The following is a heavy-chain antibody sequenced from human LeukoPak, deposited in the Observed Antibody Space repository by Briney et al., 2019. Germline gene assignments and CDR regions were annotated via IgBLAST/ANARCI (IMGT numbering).Heavy chain of an antibody. CDR1: GGSTSSDY. CDR2: VYNSGDT. J-gene: IGHJ2*01. CDR3: ARLKLGAYLDL. Sequence: SETLSLTCTVSGGSTSSDYWSWIRQSPGKGLEWVGYVYNSGDTGKNPSLKSRVTILLDTSKNQCSLKLTSVSAADTAVYYCARLKLGAYLDLWGRGTLVTVSS. D-gene: IGHD3-16*01. V-gene: IGHV4-59*08.